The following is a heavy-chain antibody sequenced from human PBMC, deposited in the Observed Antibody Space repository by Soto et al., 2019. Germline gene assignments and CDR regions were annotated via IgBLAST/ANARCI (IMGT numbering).Heavy chain of an antibody. J-gene: IGHJ4*02. D-gene: IGHD4-17*01. V-gene: IGHV3-33*01. CDR1: GFTFRTYG. Sequence: QGQLVESGGGVVQPGRSLRLSCAASGFTFRTYGMHWVRQAPGKGLEWLAAIWYDGSKQYYGDSVEGRFTISRDNSKTTLYLEMDSLRAADTAIYYCARASRDGVGYRPFDKWGQGTLVTVSS. CDR2: IWYDGSKQ. CDR3: ARASRDGVGYRPFDK.